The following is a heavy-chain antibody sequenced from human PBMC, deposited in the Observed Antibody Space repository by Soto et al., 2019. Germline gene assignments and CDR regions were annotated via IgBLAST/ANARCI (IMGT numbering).Heavy chain of an antibody. CDR2: IYQTGRT. J-gene: IGHJ6*02. Sequence: SETLSLTCTASGGSISTSDYSWSWIRQPPGGGLEWIGSIYQTGRTYVIPSLKSRVTMSLDKSKNQLSLNLTSVTAADTALYYCAREMTIFGVAPGGGVDVWGQGTTVTVSS. CDR3: AREMTIFGVAPGGGVDV. CDR1: GGSISTSDYS. D-gene: IGHD3-3*01. V-gene: IGHV4-30-2*01.